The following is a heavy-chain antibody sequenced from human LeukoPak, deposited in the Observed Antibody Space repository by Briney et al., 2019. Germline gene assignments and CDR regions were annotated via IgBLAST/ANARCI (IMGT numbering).Heavy chain of an antibody. J-gene: IGHJ4*02. D-gene: IGHD1-26*01. CDR1: GGSICSFK. CDR3: ARSLPAWEPPIPYYLDY. V-gene: IGHV4-59*01. Sequence: SETLSLTCTDSGGSICSFKWSWIRQPPGKGLEWIGYIYYSGSTNYNPSLKSRVTISVDTSKNQFSLKLSSVTAADTAVYYCARSLPAWEPPIPYYLDYWGQGTLVTVSS. CDR2: IYYSGST.